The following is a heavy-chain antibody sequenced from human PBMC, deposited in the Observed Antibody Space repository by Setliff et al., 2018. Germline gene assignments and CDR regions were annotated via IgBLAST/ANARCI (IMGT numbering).Heavy chain of an antibody. J-gene: IGHJ4*02. Sequence: ASVKVSCKASGYTFTTHGISWVRQAPGQGLEWMGWISTDDGDTNFAQKFQGRVTLTTDTSTGTAYMELRSLTFDDTAVYYCANAEVVVAPWGQGALVTVSS. CDR3: ANAEVVVAP. D-gene: IGHD2-15*01. CDR2: ISTDDGDT. V-gene: IGHV1-18*01. CDR1: GYTFTTHG.